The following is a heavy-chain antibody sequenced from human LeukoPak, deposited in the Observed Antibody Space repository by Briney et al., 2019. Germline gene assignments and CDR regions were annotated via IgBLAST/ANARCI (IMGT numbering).Heavy chain of an antibody. V-gene: IGHV4-30-4*01. CDR3: ARDGGGSRAEYFQH. D-gene: IGHD3-16*01. CDR2: IYYTGST. CDR1: GGSISSGDYY. J-gene: IGHJ1*01. Sequence: PSETLSLTCTVSGGSISSGDYYWSWIRQPPGKGLEWIGYIYYTGSTYYNPSLNSRVTISVDTSKNQFSLKLSSVTAADTAVYYCARDGGGSRAEYFQHWGQGTLVTVSS.